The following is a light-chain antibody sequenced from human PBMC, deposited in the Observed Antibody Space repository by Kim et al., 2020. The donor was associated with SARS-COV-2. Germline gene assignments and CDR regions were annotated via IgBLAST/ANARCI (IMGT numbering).Light chain of an antibody. CDR2: GAS. CDR3: QHYGSSLIT. V-gene: IGKV3-20*01. J-gene: IGKJ5*01. CDR1: QSVSSSY. Sequence: EIVLTQSPGTLSLSPGERATLSCRTSQSVSSSYLAWHQQKPGQAPRLLIYGASSMATGIPDRFSGSGSGTDFTLTISRLEPEDFAVYYCQHYGSSLITFGQGTRLEIK.